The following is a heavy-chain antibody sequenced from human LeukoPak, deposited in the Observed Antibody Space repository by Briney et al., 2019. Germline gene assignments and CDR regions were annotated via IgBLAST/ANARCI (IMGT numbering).Heavy chain of an antibody. CDR1: GYTFTDYY. V-gene: IGHV1-2*02. CDR2: INSNSGGT. D-gene: IGHD3-16*02. J-gene: IGHJ4*02. Sequence: ASVQVSCKASGYTFTDYYMHWVRQAPGQGLEWMGWINSNSGGTNYSQKFQGRVSMTRDTSFSTAYMELTRLTSDDTAVYYCASAAGGGSYRYRLDYWGQGTLVTVSS. CDR3: ASAAGGGSYRYRLDY.